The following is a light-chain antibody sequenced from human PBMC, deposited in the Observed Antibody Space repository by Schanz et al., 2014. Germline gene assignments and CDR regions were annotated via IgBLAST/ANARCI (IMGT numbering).Light chain of an antibody. Sequence: EIVLTQSPGTLSLSPGERATLSCKASQSISGYDLAWYQQKPGQAPRLLIYGAFDRATGIPDRFSGSGSGTVFTLTISRLEPEDFAVYYCQQYGSSVSYTFGQGTKLEIK. CDR1: QSISGYD. CDR3: QQYGSSVSYT. V-gene: IGKV3-20*01. J-gene: IGKJ2*01. CDR2: GAF.